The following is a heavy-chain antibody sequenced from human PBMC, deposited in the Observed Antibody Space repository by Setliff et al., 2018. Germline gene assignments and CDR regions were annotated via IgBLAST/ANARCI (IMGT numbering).Heavy chain of an antibody. J-gene: IGHJ4*02. CDR3: ARLGFYSSGRHNTPYYFDD. CDR1: GGYIRNSSYY. V-gene: IGHV4-39*07. CDR2: IYYSGST. D-gene: IGHD6-19*01. Sequence: PSETLSLTCTVSGGYIRNSSYYWGWIRQPPGKGLEWIGTIYYSGSTYHNPSLKSRVTISVDTSKNQFSLNLSSVTAADTAVYYCARLGFYSSGRHNTPYYFDDWGQGPLVTVSS.